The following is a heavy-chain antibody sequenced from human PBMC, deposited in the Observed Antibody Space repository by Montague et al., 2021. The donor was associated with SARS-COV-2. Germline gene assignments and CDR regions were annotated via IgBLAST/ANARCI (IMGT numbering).Heavy chain of an antibody. D-gene: IGHD6-13*01. CDR3: ARVSRGSSWYEVAFDI. V-gene: IGHV4-59*01. CDR1: GGSISRYS. Sequence: SETLSLTCTVSGGSISRYSWTWIRQPPGKGLEWIGYIYNSGSTNYNPSLTSRVTISVDTSKNQFSLKLSSVAAADTAVYYCARVSRGSSWYEVAFDIWGQGTMVTVS. CDR2: IYNSGST. J-gene: IGHJ3*02.